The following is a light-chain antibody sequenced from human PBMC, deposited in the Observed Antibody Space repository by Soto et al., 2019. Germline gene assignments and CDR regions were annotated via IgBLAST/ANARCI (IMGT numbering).Light chain of an antibody. Sequence: QPVVTQSPSASASLGASVKLTCTLSSEHFSYAIAWHQQQAETGPRYLMKLNSDGSHTKGDGIPDRFSGSSSGAERYLTISSLQSEDEGDYYCQTWGTGTVVFGGGTKVTVL. CDR2: LNSDGSH. CDR3: QTWGTGTVV. CDR1: SEHFSYA. V-gene: IGLV4-69*01. J-gene: IGLJ3*02.